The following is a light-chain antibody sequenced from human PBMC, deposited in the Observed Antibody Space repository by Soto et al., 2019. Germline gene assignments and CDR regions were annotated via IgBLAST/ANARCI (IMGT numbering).Light chain of an antibody. Sequence: QSALTQPASVSGSPGQSIPISCTGTRRDVGGYHYVSWYQQHPGKAPKLMIYDVSNRPSGVSNRISGSKSGNTASLTISGLQAEDEADYYCSSYTSSSTVVFAGGTKVTV. CDR3: SSYTSSSTVV. CDR2: DVS. V-gene: IGLV2-14*01. CDR1: RRDVGGYHY. J-gene: IGLJ2*01.